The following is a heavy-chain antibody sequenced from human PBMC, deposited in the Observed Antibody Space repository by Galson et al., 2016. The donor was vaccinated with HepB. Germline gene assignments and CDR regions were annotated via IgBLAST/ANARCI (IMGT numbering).Heavy chain of an antibody. J-gene: IGHJ3*01. Sequence: SLRLSCAASGFTFSSYAMSWVRQAPGKGLEWVSGISGSGGSTNYGDSVRGRFTISRDNSKNTLYLQMNSLRAEDTAVYYCANGGGYSCATRVDYGGQGTMVTVSS. CDR3: ANGGGYSCATRVDY. CDR1: GFTFSSYA. D-gene: IGHD5-18*01. V-gene: IGHV3-23*01. CDR2: ISGSGGST.